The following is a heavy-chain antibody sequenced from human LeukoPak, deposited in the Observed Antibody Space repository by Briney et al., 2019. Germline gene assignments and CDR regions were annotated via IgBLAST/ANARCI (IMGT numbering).Heavy chain of an antibody. V-gene: IGHV3-30*02. CDR2: IRYDGSNK. D-gene: IGHD1-26*01. CDR3: AKDDSWWELLGVDY. J-gene: IGHJ4*02. CDR1: GFTFSSYG. Sequence: EGSLRLSCAASGFTFSSYGMHWVRQAPGKGLEWVAFIRYDGSNKYYADSVKGRFTISRDNSKNTLYLQMNSLRAEDTAVYYCAKDDSWWELLGVDYWGQGTLVTVSS.